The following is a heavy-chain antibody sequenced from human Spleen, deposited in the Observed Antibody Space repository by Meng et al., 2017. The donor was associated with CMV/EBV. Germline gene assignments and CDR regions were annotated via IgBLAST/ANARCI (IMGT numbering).Heavy chain of an antibody. V-gene: IGHV3-30*19. CDR2: ISYDGSNK. J-gene: IGHJ3*02. Sequence: VQLVESGGALAQPGGSLRLSCASFGFPFSSYGMHWVRQAPGKGLEWVAVISYDGSNKYYADSVKGRFTISRDNSKNTLYLQMNSLRAEDTAVYYCARAQERSPGAFDIWGQGTMVTVSS. CDR3: ARAQERSPGAFDI. CDR1: GFPFSSYG. D-gene: IGHD1-1*01.